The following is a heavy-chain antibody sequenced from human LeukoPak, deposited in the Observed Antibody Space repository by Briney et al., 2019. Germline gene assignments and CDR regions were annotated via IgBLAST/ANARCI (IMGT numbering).Heavy chain of an antibody. CDR2: IYTSGST. Sequence: PSETLSLTCPVTGCSNSRYHWSWLRPPAGRGLEWVGRIYTSGSTNYNPSLKSRVTMSEDTSKNQFSLKLSSVTAADTAVYYCARGAQVSSGYCNNWGQGTLVTVSS. V-gene: IGHV4-4*07. J-gene: IGHJ4*02. D-gene: IGHD3-22*01. CDR1: GCSNSRYH. CDR3: ARGAQVSSGYCNN.